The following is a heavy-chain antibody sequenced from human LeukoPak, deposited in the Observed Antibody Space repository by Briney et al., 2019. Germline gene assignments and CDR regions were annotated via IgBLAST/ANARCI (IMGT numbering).Heavy chain of an antibody. CDR1: GFTFSSYA. J-gene: IGHJ4*02. CDR3: ARDPYSNYFDY. D-gene: IGHD4-11*01. V-gene: IGHV3-23*01. Sequence: GGSLRLSCAASGFTFSSYAMSWVRQAPGKGLEWVSAISGSGGCTYYADSVKGRFTISRDTSKNTVHLQMISLRAEDTAVYYCARDPYSNYFDYWGQGTLVTVSS. CDR2: ISGSGGCT.